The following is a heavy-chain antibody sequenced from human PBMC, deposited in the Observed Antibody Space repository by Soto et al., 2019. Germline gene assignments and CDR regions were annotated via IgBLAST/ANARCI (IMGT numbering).Heavy chain of an antibody. CDR1: GFTFSTYG. J-gene: IGHJ4*02. CDR3: ARWTYYDSSGYYYVFDY. CDR2: MWFDGKHQ. Sequence: GGSLRLSCAASGFTFSTYGMHWVRQAPGKGLEWVAVMWFDGKHQYYADSVKGRFTISRDDSKNTLYLQMNSLRADDTALYYCARWTYYDSSGYYYVFDYWGQGTLVTVSS. D-gene: IGHD3-22*01. V-gene: IGHV3-33*01.